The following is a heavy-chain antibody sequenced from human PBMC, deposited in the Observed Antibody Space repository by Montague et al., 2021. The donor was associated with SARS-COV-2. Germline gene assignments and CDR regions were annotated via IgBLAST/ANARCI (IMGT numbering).Heavy chain of an antibody. CDR3: ARVHIVVVTAMRYFDL. CDR2: IYYSGSX. J-gene: IGHJ2*01. D-gene: IGHD2-21*02. CDR1: GGSISSGGYY. V-gene: IGHV4-31*03. Sequence: LSLTCTVSGGSISSGGYYWSWIRQHPGKGLEWIGYIYYSGSXXYNPSLKSRVTISVDTSKNQFSLKLSSVTAADTAVYYCARVHIVVVTAMRYFDLWGRGALVTVSS.